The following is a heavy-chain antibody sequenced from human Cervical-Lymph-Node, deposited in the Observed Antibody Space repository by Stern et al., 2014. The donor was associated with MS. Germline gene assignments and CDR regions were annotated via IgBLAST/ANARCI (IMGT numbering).Heavy chain of an antibody. V-gene: IGHV3-30*18. CDR2: ISFDGSNK. CDR3: AKLYAPMDPDFDS. J-gene: IGHJ4*02. Sequence: QVQLVESGGGVVQPGRLLRLSCTASGFTFDHYGIHLVRQAPGRGLEWVALISFDGSNKYYARSVRGRFTISRDNSKNTLYLQMNNLKPEDTATYYCAKLYAPMDPDFDSWGQGTRVTVSS. CDR1: GFTFDHYG. D-gene: IGHD2/OR15-2a*01.